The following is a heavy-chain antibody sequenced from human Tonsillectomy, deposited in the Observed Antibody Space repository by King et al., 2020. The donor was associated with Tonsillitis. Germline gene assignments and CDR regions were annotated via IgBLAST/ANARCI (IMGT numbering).Heavy chain of an antibody. J-gene: IGHJ6*02. Sequence: QLQESDSRLVKPSQTLSLTCAVSGGSLSSGGYSWSWIRQPPGKVLEWIGYILHSGSSYSNPSLKSRVTISVDRSKNQFSLKLSSVTAADTAVYYCDRASHSGGNADYGFDVWGQGTTVTVSS. CDR2: ILHSGSS. CDR1: GGSLSSGGYS. CDR3: DRASHSGGNADYGFDV. D-gene: IGHD4-23*01. V-gene: IGHV4-30-2*01.